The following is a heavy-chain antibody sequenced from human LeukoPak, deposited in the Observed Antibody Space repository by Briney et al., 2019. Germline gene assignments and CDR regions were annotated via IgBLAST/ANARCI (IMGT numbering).Heavy chain of an antibody. J-gene: IGHJ4*02. D-gene: IGHD3-16*02. Sequence: PSETLSLTCTVSGGSISSSSYYWGWIRQPPGKGLEWIGSIYYSGSTYYNPSLKSRVTISVDTSKNQFSLKLSSVTAADTAVYYCARVGDYVWGSYPEVDYWGQGTLVTVSS. CDR1: GGSISSSSYY. CDR2: IYYSGST. CDR3: ARVGDYVWGSYPEVDY. V-gene: IGHV4-39*07.